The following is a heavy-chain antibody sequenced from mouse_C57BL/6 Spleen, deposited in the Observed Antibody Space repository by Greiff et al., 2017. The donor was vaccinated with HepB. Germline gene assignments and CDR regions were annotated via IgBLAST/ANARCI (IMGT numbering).Heavy chain of an antibody. CDR2: IYPGDGDT. CDR1: GYAFSSSW. CDR3: ARNPIGGTPWYFDV. J-gene: IGHJ1*03. Sequence: QVQLQQSGPELVKPGASVKISCKASGYAFSSSWMNWVKQRPGKGLEWIGRIYPGDGDTNYNGKFKGKATLTADKSSSTAYMQLSSLTSEDSAVYFGARNPIGGTPWYFDVWGTGTTVTVSS. D-gene: IGHD2-14*01. V-gene: IGHV1-82*01.